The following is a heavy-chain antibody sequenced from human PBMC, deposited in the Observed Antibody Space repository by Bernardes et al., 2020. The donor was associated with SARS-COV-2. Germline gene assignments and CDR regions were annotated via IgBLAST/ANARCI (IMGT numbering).Heavy chain of an antibody. D-gene: IGHD4-17*01. CDR1: GFTFSSYA. J-gene: IGHJ2*01. CDR2: SSVSGDRT. CDR3: AKDRSGNYGDYRWYFDL. Sequence: GGSLRLSCAASGFTFSSYAINWVRQAPGKGLEWVSASSVSGDRTYYADSVKGRFTISRDNSKNTLYLQMNSLRAEDTAGYYCAKDRSGNYGDYRWYFDLWGRGTLVTVYS. V-gene: IGHV3-23*01.